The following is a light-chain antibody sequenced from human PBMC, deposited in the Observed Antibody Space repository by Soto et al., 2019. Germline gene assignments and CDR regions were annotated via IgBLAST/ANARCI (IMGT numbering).Light chain of an antibody. CDR3: QQRNSSPIT. CDR1: PGINTF. V-gene: IGKV1-9*01. J-gene: IGKJ5*01. Sequence: IQMTQSPSSLSASVGDRITITCRASPGINTFLAWYQQKAGKAPKLLIYAASNVQSGVPSRFSGSGSGTDFTLTISSLQSEDFATYYCQQRNSSPITFGQGTRLEIK. CDR2: AAS.